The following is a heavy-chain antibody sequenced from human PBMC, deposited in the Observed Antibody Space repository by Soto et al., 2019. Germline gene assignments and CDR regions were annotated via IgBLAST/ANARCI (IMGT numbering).Heavy chain of an antibody. D-gene: IGHD3-9*01. CDR2: IWYDGSNK. CDR3: ARGGYFDWLSVSQGYY. V-gene: IGHV3-33*01. Sequence: QVQLVESGGGVVQPGRSLRLSCAASGFTFSSYGMHWVRQAPGKGLEWVAVIWYDGSNKYYADSVKGRFTISRDNSKNXLYRQMNRLRAEDTAVYYCARGGYFDWLSVSQGYYWGQGTLVTVSS. J-gene: IGHJ4*02. CDR1: GFTFSSYG.